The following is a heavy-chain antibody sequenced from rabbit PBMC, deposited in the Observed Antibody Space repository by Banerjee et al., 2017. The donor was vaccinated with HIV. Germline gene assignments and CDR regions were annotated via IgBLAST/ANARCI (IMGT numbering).Heavy chain of an antibody. V-gene: IGHV1S7*01. CDR1: GFDFSSYY. CDR3: ARELATMNGYFNL. Sequence: QLKESGGGLVQPGGSLKLSCKASGFDFSSYYMSWVRQAPGKGLEWIGYIDPVFGSTYYASWVNGRFTISSHNAQNTVDLQMNSLTAADTATYFCARELATMNGYFNLWGPGTLVTVS. J-gene: IGHJ4*01. D-gene: IGHD2-1*01. CDR2: IDPVFGST.